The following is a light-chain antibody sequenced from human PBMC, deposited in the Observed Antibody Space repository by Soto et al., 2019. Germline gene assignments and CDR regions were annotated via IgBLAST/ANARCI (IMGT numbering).Light chain of an antibody. CDR1: QSISNW. CDR3: QQYNGYSRVT. CDR2: RAS. Sequence: DIQMTQSPSTLSASVGDRVTITCRASQSISNWLAWYQQKPGKAPKLLIYRASSLETGIPSRFSGSGSGTEFTLTISSLQPDDFAIYYCQQYNGYSRVTFGQGTKLEIK. V-gene: IGKV1-5*03. J-gene: IGKJ2*01.